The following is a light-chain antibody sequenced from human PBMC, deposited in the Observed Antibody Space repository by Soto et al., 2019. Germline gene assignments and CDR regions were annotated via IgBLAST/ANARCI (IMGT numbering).Light chain of an antibody. V-gene: IGKV3-11*01. J-gene: IGKJ4*01. CDR3: QKYNSAPLT. CDR2: DAS. CDR1: QSVSSY. Sequence: EIGLTQSPATLSLSPGERATLSCRASQSVSSYLAWYQQKPGQAPRLLIYDASNRATGIPARFSGSGSGTDFTLTISSLQPEDVAAYYCQKYNSAPLTFGGGTKVEIK.